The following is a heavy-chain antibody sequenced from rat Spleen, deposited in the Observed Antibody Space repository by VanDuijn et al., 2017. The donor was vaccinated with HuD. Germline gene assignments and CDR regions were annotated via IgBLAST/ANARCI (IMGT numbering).Heavy chain of an antibody. J-gene: IGHJ2*01. Sequence: EVQLVESGGGLVQPGRSLNLSCAASGFTFTNYYMAWVRQAPTKGLEWVASISPSDGSTYYIDSVKGRFTISRDNAKSTQYLQMDSLRSEDTATYYCTRENWVLDYWGHGVKVTVSS. CDR1: GFTFTNYY. V-gene: IGHV5-27*01. CDR3: TRENWVLDY. D-gene: IGHD5-1*01. CDR2: ISPSDGST.